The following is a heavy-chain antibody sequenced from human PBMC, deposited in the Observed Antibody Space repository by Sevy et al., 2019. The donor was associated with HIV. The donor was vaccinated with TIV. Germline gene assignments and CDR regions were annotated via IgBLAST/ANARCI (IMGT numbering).Heavy chain of an antibody. V-gene: IGHV3-23*01. CDR2: IGGSGRYT. CDR1: GFTFSTYA. CDR3: ANGDCSGGTCPRDYYYYGMDV. J-gene: IGHJ6*02. Sequence: GGSLRLSCAPSGFTFSTYAMNWVRQAPGKGLEWVSSIGGSGRYTYYADSVEGRFTISRDNSKNMLYLQMNSLRVADTAVYYCANGDCSGGTCPRDYYYYGMDVWGQGTTVTVSS. D-gene: IGHD2-15*01.